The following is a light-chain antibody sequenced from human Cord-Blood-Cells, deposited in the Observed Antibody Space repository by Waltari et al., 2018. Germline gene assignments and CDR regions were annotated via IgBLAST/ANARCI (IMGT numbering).Light chain of an antibody. Sequence: EIVLTQSPGTLSLSPGERATLSCRASQSVSSSYLAWYQQKPGQAPRLLIYGASSRATGIPDRFSGSGSGTDFTLIISRLDPEDSAVYYCQQYGGSYTFGQGTKLEIK. CDR3: QQYGGSYT. CDR2: GAS. J-gene: IGKJ2*01. CDR1: QSVSSSY. V-gene: IGKV3-20*01.